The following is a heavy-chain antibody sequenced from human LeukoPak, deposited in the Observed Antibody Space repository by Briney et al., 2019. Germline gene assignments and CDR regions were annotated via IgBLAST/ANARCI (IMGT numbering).Heavy chain of an antibody. CDR3: ARSGVVVPAAMNYYYGMDV. J-gene: IGHJ6*02. V-gene: IGHV1-8*01. D-gene: IGHD2-2*01. CDR1: GYTFTSYD. CDR2: MNPNSGNT. Sequence: ASEKVSCKASGYTFTSYDINWVRQATGQGLEWMGWMNPNSGNTGYAQKFQGRVTMTRYTSISTAYMELSSLRSEDTAVYYCARSGVVVPAAMNYYYGMDVWGQGTTVTVSS.